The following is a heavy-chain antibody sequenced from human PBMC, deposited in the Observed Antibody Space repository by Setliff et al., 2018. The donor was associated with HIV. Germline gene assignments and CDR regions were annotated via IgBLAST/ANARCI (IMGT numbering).Heavy chain of an antibody. Sequence: ASVKVSCKASGFTFSNYAINWVRQAPGQGLEWMGGINAGNGNTQFSQEFQGRVTITRDTSASTAYMELSSLRSEDMAVYYCARGIYDFWTGYADYWGPGTLVTVSS. CDR1: GFTFSNYA. V-gene: IGHV1-3*03. D-gene: IGHD3-3*01. CDR3: ARGIYDFWTGYADY. CDR2: INAGNGNT. J-gene: IGHJ4*02.